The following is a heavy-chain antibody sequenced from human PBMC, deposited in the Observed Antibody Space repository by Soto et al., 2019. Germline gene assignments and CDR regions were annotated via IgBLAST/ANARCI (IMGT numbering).Heavy chain of an antibody. CDR2: TYYRSKWDY. Sequence: SQTLSLTCAITGGSVSSNSAGWSWVRQSPSRGLEWVGRTYYRSKWDYEYAVSVRGRININPDTSKNQYSLQLNSVTPEDTAVYFCARGEQYSGRIFDYWGQGTLVTVSS. V-gene: IGHV6-1*01. CDR3: ARGEQYSGRIFDY. CDR1: GGSVSSNSAG. D-gene: IGHD1-26*01. J-gene: IGHJ4*01.